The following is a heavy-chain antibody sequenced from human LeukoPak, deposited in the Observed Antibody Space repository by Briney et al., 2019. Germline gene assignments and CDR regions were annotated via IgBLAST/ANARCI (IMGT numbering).Heavy chain of an antibody. J-gene: IGHJ4*02. D-gene: IGHD3-10*01. Sequence: YPGGSLRLSCAASGFTVSSNYMSWVRQAPGKGLEWVSVIYSGGSTYYADSVKGRFTISRDNSKNTLYLQMNSLRAEDTAVYYCARAKPKNMARGLIMRRESRYYFDYWGQGTLVTVSS. V-gene: IGHV3-66*01. CDR2: IYSGGST. CDR3: ARAKPKNMARGLIMRRESRYYFDY. CDR1: GFTVSSNY.